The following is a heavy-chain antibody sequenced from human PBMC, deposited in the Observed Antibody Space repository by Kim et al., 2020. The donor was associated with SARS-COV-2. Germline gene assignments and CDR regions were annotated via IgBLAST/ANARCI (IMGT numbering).Heavy chain of an antibody. D-gene: IGHD3-3*01. Sequence: SETLSLTCTVSGGSISSYYWSWIRQPAGKGLEWIGRIYTSGSTNYNPSLKSRVTMSVDTSKNQFSLKLSSVTAADTAVYYCARGGYDFWSGYPSADAFDIWGQGTMVTVSS. CDR2: IYTSGST. CDR1: GGSISSYY. J-gene: IGHJ3*02. V-gene: IGHV4-4*07. CDR3: ARGGYDFWSGYPSADAFDI.